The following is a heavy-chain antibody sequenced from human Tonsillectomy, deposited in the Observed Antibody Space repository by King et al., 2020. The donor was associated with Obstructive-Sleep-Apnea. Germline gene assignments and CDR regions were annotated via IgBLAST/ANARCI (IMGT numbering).Heavy chain of an antibody. J-gene: IGHJ6*02. Sequence: VQLVESGGGLVKPGGSLRLSCAASGFIFSNAWMSWVRQAPGKGLEWVGRIKSKTDGGTTDYAAPVKGRFTISRDDSKNTLYVQMNSLKTEDTAVYYCTTRPYYYDSSGKAAEYYYYYYGTDVWDQGTTVTVSS. D-gene: IGHD3-22*01. CDR3: TTRPYYYDSSGKAAEYYYYYYGTDV. CDR1: GFIFSNAW. CDR2: IKSKTDGGTT. V-gene: IGHV3-15*01.